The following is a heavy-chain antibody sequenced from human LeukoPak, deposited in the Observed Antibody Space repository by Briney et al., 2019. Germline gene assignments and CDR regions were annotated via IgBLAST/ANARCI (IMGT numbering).Heavy chain of an antibody. D-gene: IGHD2-2*02. V-gene: IGHV3-9*01. Sequence: PGRSLRLSRAASGFTFDDYAMHWVRQTPGKGLVWVSGISWNSGTIVYADSVKGRFTISRDDSKNSLYLQMNSLKTEDTALYYCASIPYAEYWGQGTLVTVSS. J-gene: IGHJ4*02. CDR2: ISWNSGTI. CDR3: ASIPYAEY. CDR1: GFTFDDYA.